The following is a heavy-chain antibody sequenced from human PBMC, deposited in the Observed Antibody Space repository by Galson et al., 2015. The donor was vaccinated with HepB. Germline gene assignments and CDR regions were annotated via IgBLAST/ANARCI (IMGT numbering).Heavy chain of an antibody. CDR2: ITGSGGST. V-gene: IGHV3-23*01. CDR1: GFTFSSYA. J-gene: IGHJ4*02. CDR3: AKGAGYNNSRRD. Sequence: SLRLSCAASGFTFSSYAMNWVRQAPGKGLEWVSAITGSGGSTYYADSVKGRFTISRDNSKNTLYLQMNSLRAEDTAVYYCAKGAGYNNSRRDWGQGTLVTVSS. D-gene: IGHD5-12*01.